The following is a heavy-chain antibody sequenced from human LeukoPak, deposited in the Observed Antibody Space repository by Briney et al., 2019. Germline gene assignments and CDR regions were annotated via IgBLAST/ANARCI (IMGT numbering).Heavy chain of an antibody. CDR1: GYTFTSYG. CDR3: ARLGLSNVLLWFGELWTTGSVYGMDV. CDR2: ISAYNGNT. Sequence: ASVKVSCKASGYTFTSYGISWVRQAPGQGLEWMGWISAYNGNTNYAQKLQGRVTMTTDASTSTAYMELRSLRSDDTAVYYCARLGLSNVLLWFGELWTTGSVYGMDVWGQGTTVTVSS. V-gene: IGHV1-18*01. D-gene: IGHD3-10*01. J-gene: IGHJ6*02.